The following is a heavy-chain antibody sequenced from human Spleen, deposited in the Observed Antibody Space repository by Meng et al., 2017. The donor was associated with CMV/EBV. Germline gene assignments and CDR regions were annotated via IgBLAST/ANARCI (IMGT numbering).Heavy chain of an antibody. CDR1: GYTFINHD. Sequence: ASVKVSCKAFGYTFINHDISWVRQAPGQGLEWMGWINTYNGNTNYVRKVQGRVTMTTDTSTRTAYMELRSLRSDDTAVYYCARDLFQEDDDFWSPGRYWGQGTLVTVSS. CDR3: ARDLFQEDDDFWSPGRY. V-gene: IGHV1-18*01. CDR2: INTYNGNT. D-gene: IGHD3-3*01. J-gene: IGHJ4*02.